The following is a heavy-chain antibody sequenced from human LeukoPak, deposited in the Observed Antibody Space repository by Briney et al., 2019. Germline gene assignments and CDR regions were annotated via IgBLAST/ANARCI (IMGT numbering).Heavy chain of an antibody. Sequence: PGGSLRLSCAASGFTFSSYSMNWVRQAPGKGLEWVSSISSSGGDTYYSHSVRGRCTISRDNSKTTMYMQMNSLSVEDTAVYYCARALVGATPIDYWGQGTLVTVSS. J-gene: IGHJ4*02. D-gene: IGHD1-26*01. V-gene: IGHV3-21*04. CDR1: GFTFSSYS. CDR2: ISSSGGDT. CDR3: ARALVGATPIDY.